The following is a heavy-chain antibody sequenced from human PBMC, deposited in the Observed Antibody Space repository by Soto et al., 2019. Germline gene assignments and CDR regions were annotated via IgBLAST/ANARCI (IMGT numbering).Heavy chain of an antibody. J-gene: IGHJ6*04. CDR2: IYYSGST. CDR3: ARHSGIAAAGTYMDV. CDR1: GGSISSSSYY. V-gene: IGHV4-39*01. D-gene: IGHD6-13*01. Sequence: PSETLSLTCTVSGGSISSSSYYWGWIRQPPGKGLEWIGSIYYSGSTYYNPSLKSRVTISVDTSKNQFSLKLSSVTAADTAVYYCARHSGIAAAGTYMDVWGKGTTVTVSS.